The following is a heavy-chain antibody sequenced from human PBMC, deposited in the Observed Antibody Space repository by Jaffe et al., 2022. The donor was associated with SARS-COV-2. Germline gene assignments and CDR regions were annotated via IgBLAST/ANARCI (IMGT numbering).Heavy chain of an antibody. CDR2: VSTTGGST. D-gene: IGHD2-15*01. CDR3: AKKPYNPSIYCRAGTCPYYFDV. J-gene: IGHJ4*02. Sequence: RLVESGGGLVQPGGSLRLSCAASGFTFTNFAMSWVRQAPGRGLEWVATVSTTGGSTPYAYSVRGRFTISKDIPKNTLHLEMMDLRDEDTAVYYCAKKPYNPSIYCRAGTCPYYFDVWGQGTLVTVSS. CDR1: GFTFTNFA. V-gene: IGHV3-23*04.